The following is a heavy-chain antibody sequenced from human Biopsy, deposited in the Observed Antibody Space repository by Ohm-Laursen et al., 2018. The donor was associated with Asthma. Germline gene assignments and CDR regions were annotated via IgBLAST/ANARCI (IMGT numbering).Heavy chain of an antibody. D-gene: IGHD6-19*01. V-gene: IGHV3-30*03. Sequence: SSLRPSCAASGFTFSSYGMHWVRQAPGKGLEWVAVISYDGSNKYYADSVKGRFTISRDNSKNTLYLQMNSLRAEDTAVYYCARESSVAGSSDFDYWGQGTLVTVSS. CDR3: ARESSVAGSSDFDY. CDR1: GFTFSSYG. CDR2: ISYDGSNK. J-gene: IGHJ4*02.